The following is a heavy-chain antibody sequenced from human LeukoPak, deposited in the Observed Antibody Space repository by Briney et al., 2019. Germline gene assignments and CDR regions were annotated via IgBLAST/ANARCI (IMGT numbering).Heavy chain of an antibody. Sequence: PGGSLRLSCAASGFTFSSYGMHWVRQAPGKGLEWVAVIWYDGSNKYYADSVKGRFTISRDNSKNTLYLQMNSLRAEDTAVYYCARGVRGGGGSTHGYWGQGTLVTVSS. J-gene: IGHJ4*02. V-gene: IGHV3-33*01. CDR1: GFTFSSYG. CDR2: IWYDGSNK. D-gene: IGHD2-2*01. CDR3: ARGVRGGGGSTHGY.